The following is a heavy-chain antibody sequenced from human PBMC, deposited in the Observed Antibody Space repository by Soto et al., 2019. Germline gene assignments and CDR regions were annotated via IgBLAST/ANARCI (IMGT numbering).Heavy chain of an antibody. CDR1: GVSISTYY. V-gene: IGHV4-4*07. J-gene: IGHJ2*01. Sequence: QVQLQESGAGLVKTSETLSLTCTVSGVSISTYYWTWIRQPAGKGLEWIGHLYSSGRANYNPSLKNRGTMSSFRDHFSLKLKSVTTAHPSVYDSARHFVINTALNYYYFDVWGRGVLLTVSS. CDR3: ARHFVINTALNYYYFDV. D-gene: IGHD5-18*01. CDR2: LYSSGRA.